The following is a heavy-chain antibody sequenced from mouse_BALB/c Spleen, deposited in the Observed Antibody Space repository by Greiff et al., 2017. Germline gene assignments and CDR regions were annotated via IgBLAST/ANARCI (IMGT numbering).Heavy chain of an antibody. Sequence: VQLQQSGPELVKPGASVKMSCKASGYTFTSYVMHWVKQKPGQSLEWIGYINPYNDGTKYNEKFKGKATLTSDKSSSTAYMELSSLTSEDSAVYYCARGGYDGGFAYWGQGTLVTVSA. D-gene: IGHD2-14*01. CDR3: ARGGYDGGFAY. V-gene: IGHV1-14*01. CDR1: GYTFTSYV. CDR2: INPYNDGT. J-gene: IGHJ3*01.